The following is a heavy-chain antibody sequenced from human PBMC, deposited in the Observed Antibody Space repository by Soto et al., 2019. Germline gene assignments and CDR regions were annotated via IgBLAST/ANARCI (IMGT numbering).Heavy chain of an antibody. CDR3: ARNRTYSSSLSQSSGMDV. V-gene: IGHV1-69*01. Sequence: QVQLVQSGAEVKEPGSSVRVSCKASGGTFDNFIMNWVRQTPGQGLEWMGGIVPMLGTPTYAEKFKGRVTLSATGSTSPTYMEVTSLRSEDTALYYCARNRTYSSSLSQSSGMDVWGQGTTVTVSS. CDR2: IVPMLGTP. J-gene: IGHJ6*02. CDR1: GGTFDNFI. D-gene: IGHD1-26*01.